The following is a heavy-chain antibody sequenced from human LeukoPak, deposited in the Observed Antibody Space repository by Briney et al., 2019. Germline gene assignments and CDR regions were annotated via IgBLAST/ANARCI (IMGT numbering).Heavy chain of an antibody. J-gene: IGHJ4*02. D-gene: IGHD3-9*01. Sequence: GESLKISCKGSGYTFTSYWIGWVRQMPGKGLEWMGIIYPGDSDTRYSPSFQGQVTISAAKSISTAYRQWSSLKASDTAMYYSARQETISFLGGTFDYWGQGTLVTVSS. CDR1: GYTFTSYW. CDR3: ARQETISFLGGTFDY. CDR2: IYPGDSDT. V-gene: IGHV5-51*01.